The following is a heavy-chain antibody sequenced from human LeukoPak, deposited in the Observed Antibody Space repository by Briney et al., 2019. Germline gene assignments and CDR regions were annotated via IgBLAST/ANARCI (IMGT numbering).Heavy chain of an antibody. CDR1: GYSISIAYY. Sequence: SETLSLTCAVSGYSISIAYYWGWIRQPPGKGLEWIGRIFRGGSTSYNPSLMSRLPMSMDTYKNQFSLQLTSVTAADTAVYYCARYDSRGSGSTQLEYWGQGILVTISS. D-gene: IGHD3-3*01. V-gene: IGHV4-38-2*01. J-gene: IGHJ4*02. CDR3: ARYDSRGSGSTQLEY. CDR2: IFRGGST.